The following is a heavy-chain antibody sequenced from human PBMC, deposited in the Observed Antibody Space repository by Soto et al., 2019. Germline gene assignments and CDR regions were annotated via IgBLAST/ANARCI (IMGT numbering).Heavy chain of an antibody. V-gene: IGHV3-7*01. J-gene: IGHJ4*02. CDR1: GFNVMSYW. Sequence: PGGSLRLSCAVSGFNVMSYWMSWVRQAPGKGLEWVASIKDDEGEIYYLQSVRGRFSISRDSAGNALHLTMNYLSAEDTGVYFCARDIGFDYVNWGQGTLVTVS. CDR2: IKDDEGEI. CDR3: ARDIGFDYVN. D-gene: IGHD3-16*01.